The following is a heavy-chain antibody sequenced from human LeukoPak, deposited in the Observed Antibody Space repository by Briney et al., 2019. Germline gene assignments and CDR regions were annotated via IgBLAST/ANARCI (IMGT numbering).Heavy chain of an antibody. CDR3: AKRGDDSSGYYSEYFQH. CDR1: GFIFSNYG. V-gene: IGHV3-30*02. J-gene: IGHJ1*01. D-gene: IGHD3-22*01. Sequence: GGSLRLSCAASGFIFSNYGMHWVRQAPGKGLEWVAFIRYDGSNKYYADSVKGRFTISRDNSKNTLYLQMNSLRAEDTAVYYCAKRGDDSSGYYSEYFQHWGQGTLVTVSS. CDR2: IRYDGSNK.